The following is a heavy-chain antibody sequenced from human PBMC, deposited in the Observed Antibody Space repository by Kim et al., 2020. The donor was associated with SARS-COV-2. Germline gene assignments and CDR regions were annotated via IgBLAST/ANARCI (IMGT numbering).Heavy chain of an antibody. CDR3: ARDRRAALIVGATYFDY. Sequence: GGSLRLSCAASGFTFSSYAMHWVRQAPGKGLEWVAVISYDGSNKYYADSVKGRFTISRDNSKNTLYLQMNSLRAEDTAVYYCARDRRAALIVGATYFDYWGQGTLVTVSS. CDR2: ISYDGSNK. D-gene: IGHD1-26*01. CDR1: GFTFSSYA. V-gene: IGHV3-30-3*01. J-gene: IGHJ4*02.